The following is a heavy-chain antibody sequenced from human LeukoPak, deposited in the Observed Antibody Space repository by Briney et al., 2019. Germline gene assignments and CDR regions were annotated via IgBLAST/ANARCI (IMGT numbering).Heavy chain of an antibody. Sequence: SETLSLTCTVSGASTSSSSYAWGWIRQPPGKGLEWIGSISYSGSTYYNPSLKSRVTISVDTSKNQFSLKLSSVTAADTAVYYCAREARYCSGGNCYDKHFYYYYYMDVWGKGTTVTVSS. V-gene: IGHV4-39*07. CDR2: ISYSGST. CDR1: GASTSSSSYA. CDR3: AREARYCSGGNCYDKHFYYYYYMDV. D-gene: IGHD2-15*01. J-gene: IGHJ6*03.